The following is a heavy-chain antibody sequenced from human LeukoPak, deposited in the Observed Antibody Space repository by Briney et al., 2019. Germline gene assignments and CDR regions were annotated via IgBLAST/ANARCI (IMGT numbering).Heavy chain of an antibody. CDR3: ARRGHGYSYGYSY. D-gene: IGHD5-18*01. V-gene: IGHV4-34*01. CDR1: GGSFSGYY. J-gene: IGHJ4*02. Sequence: PSETLSLTRAVYGGSFSGYYWSWIRQPPGKGLEWIGEINHSGSTNYNPSLKSRVTISVDTSKNQFSLKLSSVTAADTAVYYCARRGHGYSYGYSYWGQGTLVTVSS. CDR2: INHSGST.